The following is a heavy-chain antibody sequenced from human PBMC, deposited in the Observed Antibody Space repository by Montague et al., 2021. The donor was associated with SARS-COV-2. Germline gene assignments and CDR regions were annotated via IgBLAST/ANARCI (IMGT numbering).Heavy chain of an antibody. CDR1: GASLSRDY. J-gene: IGHJ4*02. V-gene: IGHV4-59*01. D-gene: IGHD2-2*01. CDR3: VREREYCSRSTCGMFYFDY. Sequence: SETLSLTCAVSGASLSRDYWNWIRQPPGKGLEWIGYVYYSGSTNYNPSLTSRVTISIDTSKNQFSLKLRSVTAADSAVYYCVREREYCSRSTCGMFYFDYWGQGAPVTVSS. CDR2: VYYSGST.